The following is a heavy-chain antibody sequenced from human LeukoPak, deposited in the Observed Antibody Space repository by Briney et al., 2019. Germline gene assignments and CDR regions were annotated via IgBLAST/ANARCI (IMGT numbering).Heavy chain of an antibody. D-gene: IGHD3-3*01. CDR2: INPNSGGT. CDR1: GSTFTRSD. CDR3: ARVLWYDFWSGPLDP. V-gene: IGHV1-2*02. Sequence: ASVKLSCKASGSTFTRSDMHWVRQAPGQGLEWMGWINPNSGGTNYAQKFQARVTMPRDTSISTAYMELSRLRSDDTAVYYWARVLWYDFWSGPLDPWGQGTLVTVSS. J-gene: IGHJ5*02.